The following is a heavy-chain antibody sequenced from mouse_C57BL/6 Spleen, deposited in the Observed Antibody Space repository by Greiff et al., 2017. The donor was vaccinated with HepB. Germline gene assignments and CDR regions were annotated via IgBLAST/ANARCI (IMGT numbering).Heavy chain of an antibody. CDR1: GYTFTSYW. J-gene: IGHJ2*01. Sequence: VQLQQSGAELVKPGASVKLSCKASGYTFTSYWMHWVKQRPGRGPEWIGRIDPNSGGTKYNEKFKGKATLTVDKHSGTAYMQLSSLTSEDSAVFYCARGAPVDYWGQGDTLTVSS. CDR3: ARGAPVDY. V-gene: IGHV1-72*01. CDR2: IDPNSGGT.